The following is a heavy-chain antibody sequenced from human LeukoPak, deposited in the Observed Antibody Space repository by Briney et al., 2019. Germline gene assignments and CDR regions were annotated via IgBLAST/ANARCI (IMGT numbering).Heavy chain of an antibody. CDR2: ISSSSSTI. V-gene: IGHV3-48*01. CDR3: ARERAVAGTGHLDY. Sequence: GGSLRLSCAASGFTFSSYSMNWVRQAPGKGLEWVSYISSSSSTIYYADSVKGRFTISRDNAKNSLYLQMNSLRAEDTAVYYCARERAVAGTGHLDYWGQGTLVTVSS. J-gene: IGHJ4*02. CDR1: GFTFSSYS. D-gene: IGHD6-19*01.